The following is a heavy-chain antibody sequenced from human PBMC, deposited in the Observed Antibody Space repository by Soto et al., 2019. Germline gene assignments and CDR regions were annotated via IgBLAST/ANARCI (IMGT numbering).Heavy chain of an antibody. CDR2: ISHGGTT. CDR3: ARGHTRRTSLGRGSFIMGKHLDP. CDR1: GGSFSDFY. J-gene: IGHJ5*02. D-gene: IGHD3-10*01. V-gene: IGHV4-34*01. Sequence: SETLSLTCAMFGGSFSDFYWTWIRQPPGKGLEWIGEISHGGTTKDNPSLRSRVTISVDTSKNQFSLTLTSVTAADTALYYCARGHTRRTSLGRGSFIMGKHLDPWGQGTLVTVSS.